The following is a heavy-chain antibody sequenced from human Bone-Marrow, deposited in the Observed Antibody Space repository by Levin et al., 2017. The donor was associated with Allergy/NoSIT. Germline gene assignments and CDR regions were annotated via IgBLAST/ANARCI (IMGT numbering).Heavy chain of an antibody. CDR2: IYNSGST. V-gene: IGHV4-31*03. D-gene: IGHD2-15*01. Sequence: SQTLSLTCTVSGGSITSGGYYWSWIRQQPGKGLEWMGYIYNSGSTYYNPSLKSRVVISVDTSKNQFSLKLRSVTAADTAIYYCARDGRVVGAADYWGQGTLVTVSS. J-gene: IGHJ4*02. CDR3: ARDGRVVGAADY. CDR1: GGSITSGGYY.